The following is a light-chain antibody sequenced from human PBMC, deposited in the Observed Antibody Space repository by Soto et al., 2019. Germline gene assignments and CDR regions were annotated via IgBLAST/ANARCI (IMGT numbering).Light chain of an antibody. J-gene: IGKJ5*01. Sequence: DIVRTRSASTLSFAPWLRVTLSCRYLAWYLQKPGLAPRLLIHDTSSRAIGIPDRLSGSKSGTNFTLTIRRMEPQDVGMYYCQQYGSSPITFGQGTRLEIK. V-gene: IGKV3D-20*01. CDR3: QQYGSSPIT. CDR1: Y. CDR2: DTS.